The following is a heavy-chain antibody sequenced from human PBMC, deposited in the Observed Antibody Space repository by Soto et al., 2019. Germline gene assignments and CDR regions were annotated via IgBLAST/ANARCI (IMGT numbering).Heavy chain of an antibody. CDR3: ASSGYGLYYYGMDV. Sequence: QVQLQESGPGLVKPSGTLSLTCAVSGGSISSSNWWSWVRQPPGTGLEWIGEIYHSGSTNYNPSQKRRVTISVDKSKNQCSLKLSSVTAADTAVYYCASSGYGLYYYGMDVWGQGTTVTVSS. V-gene: IGHV4-4*02. D-gene: IGHD5-12*01. J-gene: IGHJ6*02. CDR1: GGSISSSNW. CDR2: IYHSGST.